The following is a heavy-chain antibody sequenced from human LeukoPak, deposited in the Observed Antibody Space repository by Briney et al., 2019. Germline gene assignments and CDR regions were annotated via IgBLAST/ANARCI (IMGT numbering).Heavy chain of an antibody. Sequence: GGSLRLSCAASGFTFSSYATHWVRQAPGKGLEWVALISYDGSNKYYADSVKGRFTISRDNSKNTLYLQMNSLRAEDTAVYYCARAGSSGWYSFDYWGQGTLVTVSP. CDR2: ISYDGSNK. CDR3: ARAGSSGWYSFDY. V-gene: IGHV3-30-3*01. J-gene: IGHJ4*02. D-gene: IGHD6-19*01. CDR1: GFTFSSYA.